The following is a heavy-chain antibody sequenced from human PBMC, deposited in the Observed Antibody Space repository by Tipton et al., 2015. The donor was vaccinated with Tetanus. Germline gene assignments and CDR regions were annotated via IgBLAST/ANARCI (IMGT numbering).Heavy chain of an antibody. V-gene: IGHV3-53*01. J-gene: IGHJ4*02. Sequence: SLRLSCAASGLTVSAFSMTWVRQAPGKGLEWVSVLHSGGDTSYAYSVRGRFTISRDMSGNTVHLQMNSLSVEDTAVYYCTRARRDGSNSYFDSWGQGTLVTVSS. CDR3: TRARRDGSNSYFDS. CDR2: LHSGGDT. D-gene: IGHD5-24*01. CDR1: GLTVSAFS.